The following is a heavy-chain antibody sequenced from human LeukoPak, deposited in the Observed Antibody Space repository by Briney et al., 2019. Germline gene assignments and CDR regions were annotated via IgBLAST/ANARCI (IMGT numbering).Heavy chain of an antibody. J-gene: IGHJ4*02. CDR1: GFTFSTYD. CDR3: ARGGVYDSSGYSLDY. CDR2: IGTAGGT. D-gene: IGHD3-22*01. Sequence: GGSLRLSCAASGFTFSTYDMHWVRHATGKGLEWVSAIGTAGGTYYPGSVKGRFTISRENAKNSLYLQMNSLRAEDTAVYYCARGGVYDSSGYSLDYWGQGTLVTVSS. V-gene: IGHV3-13*01.